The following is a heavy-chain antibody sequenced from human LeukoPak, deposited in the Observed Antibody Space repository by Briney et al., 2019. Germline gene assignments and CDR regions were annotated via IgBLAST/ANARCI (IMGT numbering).Heavy chain of an antibody. D-gene: IGHD6-19*01. CDR1: GYTFTGYY. J-gene: IGHJ5*02. V-gene: IGHV1-2*02. CDR2: INPNSGGT. CDR3: ARRGTIAVPVFWFDP. Sequence: ASVKVSCKASGYTFTGYYMQWVRQAPGQGLEWMGWINPNSGGTNYAQKYQGRVTMTRDTSISTAYMELSRLRAEDTAVYYCARRGTIAVPVFWFDPWGQGTLVIVSS.